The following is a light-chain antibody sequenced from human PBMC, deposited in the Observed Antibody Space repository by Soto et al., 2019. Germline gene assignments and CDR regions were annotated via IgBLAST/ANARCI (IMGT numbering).Light chain of an antibody. Sequence: SVLTQSPSVSGAPGQRVTISCTGSSSNIGTGSDVRWYQHLPGAAPRLLLYGNNNRPSGVPDRFSGSKSGTSASLAITGLQAEDEADYYCQSFDSSLSAYVFGPGTKVTVL. J-gene: IGLJ1*01. CDR3: QSFDSSLSAYV. CDR1: SSNIGTGSD. V-gene: IGLV1-40*01. CDR2: GNN.